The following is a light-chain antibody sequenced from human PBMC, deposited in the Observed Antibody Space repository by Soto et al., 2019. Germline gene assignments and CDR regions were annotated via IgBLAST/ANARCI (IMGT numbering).Light chain of an antibody. J-gene: IGKJ1*01. Sequence: EIVLTQSPGTLSLSPGERATLSCRASQSVTSSYLAWYQQRPGQAPRLLIYGASSRATGVPDRFSGSGSGTDCTLTISRLEPEDFGMYYCQQYGSSWTFGQGTKVEFK. CDR3: QQYGSSWT. V-gene: IGKV3-20*01. CDR2: GAS. CDR1: QSVTSSY.